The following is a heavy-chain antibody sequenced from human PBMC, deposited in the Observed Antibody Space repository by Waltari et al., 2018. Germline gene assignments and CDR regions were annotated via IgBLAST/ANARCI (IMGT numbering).Heavy chain of an antibody. V-gene: IGHV4-34*01. J-gene: IGHJ4*02. CDR3: ARENCSSTSCYDSFDY. CDR2: INHSGST. D-gene: IGHD2-2*01. Sequence: QVQLQQWGAGLLKPSETLSLTCAVYGGSFSGYYWSWIRQPPGKGLEWIGEINHSGSTNYNPSLKSRVTISVDTSKNQFSLKLSSVTAADTAVYYCARENCSSTSCYDSFDYWGQGTLVTVSS. CDR1: GGSFSGYY.